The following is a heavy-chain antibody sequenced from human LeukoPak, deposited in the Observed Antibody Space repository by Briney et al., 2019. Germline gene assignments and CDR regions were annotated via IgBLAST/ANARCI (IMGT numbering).Heavy chain of an antibody. CDR1: AYIFTGYY. D-gene: IGHD3-10*01. V-gene: IGHV1-2*02. J-gene: IGHJ4*02. CDR2: INPNTGET. Sequence: ASVKVSCKASAYIFTGYYIHWVRQAPGQGLEWVGWINPNTGETTYSQKFQGRVTMTRDLATSTDYMEVSSLRSDDTAVYYCARESGFYGSGSRYWGQGTLVTVSS. CDR3: ARESGFYGSGSRY.